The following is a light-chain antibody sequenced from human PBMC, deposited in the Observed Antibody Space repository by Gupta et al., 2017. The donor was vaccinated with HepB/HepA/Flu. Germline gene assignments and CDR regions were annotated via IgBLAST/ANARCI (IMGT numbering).Light chain of an antibody. V-gene: IGKV4-1*01. J-gene: IGKJ1*01. Sequence: DIVMTQSPDSLAVSLGERATINCKSSQSVLYSSNNKNYLAWYQQKPGQPPKLLIYWASTRESGVPDRGSGSGSGTDFTLTISSLQAEDVAVYYCQQYYSTPRTFGQGTKVEIK. CDR1: QSVLYSSNNKNY. CDR3: QQYYSTPRT. CDR2: WAS.